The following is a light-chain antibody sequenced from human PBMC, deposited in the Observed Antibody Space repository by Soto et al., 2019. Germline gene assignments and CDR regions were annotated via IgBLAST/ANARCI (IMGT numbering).Light chain of an antibody. CDR1: SSDPNFYNY. J-gene: IGLJ2*01. CDR2: DVG. Sequence: QSVLTQPASVSGSPGQSITISCSGTSSDPNFYNYVSWYQQYPGKAPKVIIYDVGNRPSGVSNRFSGSKSGNTASLTISGLQPEDEADYYCSSYTVTDTKFGGGTKLTV. V-gene: IGLV2-14*01. CDR3: SSYTVTDTK.